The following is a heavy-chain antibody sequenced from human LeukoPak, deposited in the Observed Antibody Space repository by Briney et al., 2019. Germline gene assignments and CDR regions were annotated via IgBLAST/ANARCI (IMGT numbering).Heavy chain of an antibody. CDR1: GGSISSYY. J-gene: IGHJ4*02. CDR3: ARRLRFRNYFDY. V-gene: IGHV4-34*01. Sequence: SETLSLTCTVSGGSISSYYWSWIRQPPGKGLEWIGEINHSGSTNYNPSLKSRVTISVDTSKNQFSLKLSSVTAADTAVYYCARRLRFRNYFDYWGQGTLVTVSS. D-gene: IGHD4-17*01. CDR2: INHSGST.